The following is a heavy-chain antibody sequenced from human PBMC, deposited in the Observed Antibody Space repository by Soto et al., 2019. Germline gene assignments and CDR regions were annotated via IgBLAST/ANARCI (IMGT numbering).Heavy chain of an antibody. V-gene: IGHV4-4*07. J-gene: IGHJ6*03. CDR2: ICNSGTN. D-gene: IGHD3-22*01. CDR1: GGSIRSYC. Sequence: QVQLQESGPTLVKPSETLSLTCTVSGGSIRSYCCTWIRQPPGEGLEWIGRICNSGTNNYNPSLKSRVAISIDARMNQVSLQLSSVTVADTVFYYCAGGESIVVATRRLMDVWVKGTTGTVSS. CDR3: AGGESIVVATRRLMDV.